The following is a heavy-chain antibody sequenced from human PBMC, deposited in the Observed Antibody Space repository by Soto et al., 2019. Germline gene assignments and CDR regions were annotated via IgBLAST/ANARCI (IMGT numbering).Heavy chain of an antibody. CDR3: ARSIAARSGMDV. J-gene: IGHJ6*02. V-gene: IGHV3-21*01. Sequence: RGSLGLSCAASGFTFSSYSMNWVRQAPGKGLEWASSISSSSSYIYYADSVKGRFTISRDNAKNSLYLQMNSLRAEDTAVYYCARSIAARSGMDVWGPGTTFTVSS. CDR1: GFTFSSYS. CDR2: ISSSSSYI. D-gene: IGHD6-6*01.